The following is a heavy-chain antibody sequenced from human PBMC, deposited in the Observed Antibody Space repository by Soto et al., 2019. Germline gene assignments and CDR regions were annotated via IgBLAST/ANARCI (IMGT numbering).Heavy chain of an antibody. CDR2: INAGNGNT. CDR1: GYTFTSYA. D-gene: IGHD2-15*01. V-gene: IGHV1-3*01. J-gene: IGHJ3*02. CDR3: ASDLSETYCSGGSCYSGAFDI. Sequence: QVQLVQSGAEVKKPGASVKVSCKASGYTFTSYAMHWVRQAPGHRLEWMGWINAGNGNTKYSQKFQGRVTITRDTSASTAYMELSSLRSEDTAVYYCASDLSETYCSGGSCYSGAFDIWGQGTMVTVSS.